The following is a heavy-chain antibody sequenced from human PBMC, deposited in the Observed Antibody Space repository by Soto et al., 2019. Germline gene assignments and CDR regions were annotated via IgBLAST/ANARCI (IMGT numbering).Heavy chain of an antibody. D-gene: IGHD2-15*01. Sequence: EVHLVESGGGLVQPGGSLRLSCAASGFTVSSKYMSWVRQAPGKGLEWVSLIQSGGPTYYADSVQGRLTISRDTSENTLNLKMDSLRAEDTAVYYCARDDVLCDGGRCYVVPLYVWGKGTTVTVSS. J-gene: IGHJ6*04. CDR2: IQSGGPT. CDR3: ARDDVLCDGGRCYVVPLYV. V-gene: IGHV3-66*01. CDR1: GFTVSSKY.